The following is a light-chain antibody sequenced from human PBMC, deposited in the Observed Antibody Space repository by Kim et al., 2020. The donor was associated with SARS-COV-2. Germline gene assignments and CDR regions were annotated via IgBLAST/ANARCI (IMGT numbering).Light chain of an antibody. J-gene: IGKJ5*01. Sequence: DIQMTQSPSSLSASVGDRVTITCRASQDIGNDLGWYQQSPGRAPKRLIYGASNLQSWVPSRFSGSGSETEFTLTINSLQPEDFATYFCLQHRTYPITFGQGTRLEIK. V-gene: IGKV1-17*01. CDR3: LQHRTYPIT. CDR1: QDIGND. CDR2: GAS.